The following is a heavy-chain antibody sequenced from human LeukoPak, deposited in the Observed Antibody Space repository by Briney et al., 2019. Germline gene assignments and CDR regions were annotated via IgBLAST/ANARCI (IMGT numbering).Heavy chain of an antibody. V-gene: IGHV5-10-1*01. CDR1: GYSFTSYW. CDR2: IDPSDSYT. CDR3: ARIGYCSGGGCYGVDY. D-gene: IGHD2-15*01. Sequence: GESLKISCKGSGYSFTSYWISWVRQMPGKGLEWMGSIDPSDSYTNYSPSFQGHVTISADKSISTAYLQWSSLKASDTAMYYCARIGYCSGGGCYGVDYWGQGTLVTVSS. J-gene: IGHJ4*02.